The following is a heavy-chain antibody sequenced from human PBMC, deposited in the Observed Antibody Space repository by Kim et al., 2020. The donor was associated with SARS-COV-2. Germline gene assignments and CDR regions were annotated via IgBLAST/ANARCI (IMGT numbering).Heavy chain of an antibody. CDR2: IYYSGST. J-gene: IGHJ4*02. D-gene: IGHD4-17*01. V-gene: IGHV4-31*03. CDR3: ARFDYPGPKSYFDY. Sequence: SETLSLTCTVSGGSISSGGYYWSWIRQHPGKGLEWIGYIYYSGSTYYNPSLKSRVTISVDTSKNQFSLKLSSVTAADTAVYYCARFDYPGPKSYFDYWGQGTLVTVSS. CDR1: GGSISSGGYY.